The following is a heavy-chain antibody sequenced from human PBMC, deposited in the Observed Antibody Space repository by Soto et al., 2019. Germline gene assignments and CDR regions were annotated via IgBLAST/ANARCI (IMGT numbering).Heavy chain of an antibody. J-gene: IGHJ4*02. CDR1: GFTFSNYG. CDR2: IDYNEINQ. Sequence: QEQLVESGGGVVQPGRSLRLSCVASGFTFSNYGMHWVRQAPGKGLEWVAGIDYNEINQYYIDPVKCRFTISRDQSKHTLYMQMNSLRAEDTAVDDGARDFCPVPTGYDLWGQGVLVTVSS. CDR3: ARDFCPVPTGYDL. D-gene: IGHD3-3*01. V-gene: IGHV3-33*01.